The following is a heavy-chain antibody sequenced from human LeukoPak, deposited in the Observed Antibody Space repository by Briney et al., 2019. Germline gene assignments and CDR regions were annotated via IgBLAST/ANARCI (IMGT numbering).Heavy chain of an antibody. Sequence: PGGSLRLSCGASGFTFSNYSMLWVRQAPGKGLDWVAFIRYDGNNKLYADSVKGRFTISRDNSKNTLYLHINSLRAEDTAVYYCVKDNPLDYWGQGTLVIVSS. CDR1: GFTFSNYS. CDR2: IRYDGNNK. D-gene: IGHD1-14*01. CDR3: VKDNPLDY. J-gene: IGHJ4*02. V-gene: IGHV3-30*02.